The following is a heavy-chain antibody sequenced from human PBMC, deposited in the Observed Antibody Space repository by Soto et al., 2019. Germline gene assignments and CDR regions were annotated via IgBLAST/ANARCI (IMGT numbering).Heavy chain of an antibody. CDR3: ARDKSDIVVVPAAMGGRWFGP. J-gene: IGHJ5*02. CDR1: GFTFSDYG. D-gene: IGHD2-2*01. Sequence: GGSLRLSCAASGFTFSDYGIHWVRQAPGKGLEWMAIIWNDGITKYYAESVKGRFTISRDNSKSTVYLQMNSLRVEDTAVYYCARDKSDIVVVPAAMGGRWFGPWGQGTVVTVSS. V-gene: IGHV3-33*01. CDR2: IWNDGITK.